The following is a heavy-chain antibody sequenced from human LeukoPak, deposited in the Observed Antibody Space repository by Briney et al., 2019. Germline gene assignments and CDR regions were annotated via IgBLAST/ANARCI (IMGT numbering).Heavy chain of an antibody. J-gene: IGHJ4*02. Sequence: SETLSLTCAVSGGSISSGGYSWSWIRQPPEKGLEWIGYIYHSGSTYYNPSLKSRVTISVDRSKNQFSLKLSSVTAADTAVYYCAGSMVRGVIARGNFDYWGQGTLVTVSS. CDR3: AGSMVRGVIARGNFDY. CDR2: IYHSGST. D-gene: IGHD3-10*01. V-gene: IGHV4-30-2*01. CDR1: GGSISSGGYS.